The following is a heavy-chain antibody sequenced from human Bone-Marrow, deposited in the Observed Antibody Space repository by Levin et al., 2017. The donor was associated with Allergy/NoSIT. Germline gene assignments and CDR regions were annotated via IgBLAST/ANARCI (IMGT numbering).Heavy chain of an antibody. CDR1: GLTFSDFW. V-gene: IGHV3-7*01. D-gene: IGHD5-12*01. CDR2: IKEDSSEK. Sequence: GESLKISCATSGLTFSDFWMSWVRQAPGKGLEWVANIKEDSSEKNYAGAVKGRFTISRDNAKNSLYLQMNSLRAEDTAVYYCARDRGYGPDYDYWGQGTLVTVSS. J-gene: IGHJ4*02. CDR3: ARDRGYGPDYDY.